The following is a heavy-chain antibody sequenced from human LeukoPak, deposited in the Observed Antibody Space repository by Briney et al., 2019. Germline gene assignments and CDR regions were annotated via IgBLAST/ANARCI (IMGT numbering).Heavy chain of an antibody. D-gene: IGHD3-3*01. CDR2: ISYNSGNM. V-gene: IGHV3-48*04. CDR1: GFTFSTYS. J-gene: IGHJ4*02. Sequence: GGSLRLSCAASGFTFSTYSMNWVRQAPGKGLEWVSYISYNSGNMYYADSVKGRFTISRDNAKNSLYLQMNTLRAEDTAVYYCATAGLTVGNYELFDCWGQGTLVTVSS. CDR3: ATAGLTVGNYELFDC.